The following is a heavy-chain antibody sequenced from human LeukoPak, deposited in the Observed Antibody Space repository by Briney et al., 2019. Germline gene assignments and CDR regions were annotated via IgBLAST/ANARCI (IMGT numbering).Heavy chain of an antibody. CDR1: GYSISSGYY. CDR3: ARVSCGGYCSSTSYYYYYMDV. D-gene: IGHD2-2*01. Sequence: ASETLSLTCTVSGYSISSGYYWSWIRQPAGKGLEWIGRIYTSGSTNYNPSLKSRVTISVDTSKNQFSLKLSSVTAADTAVYYCARVSCGGYCSSTSYYYYYMDVWGKGTTVTISS. V-gene: IGHV4-61*02. J-gene: IGHJ6*03. CDR2: IYTSGST.